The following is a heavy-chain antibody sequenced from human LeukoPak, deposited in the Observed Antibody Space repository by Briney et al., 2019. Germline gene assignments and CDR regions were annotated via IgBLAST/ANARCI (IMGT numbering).Heavy chain of an antibody. D-gene: IGHD6-19*01. J-gene: IGHJ3*02. CDR1: GYTFTGYY. CDR2: INPNSGGT. V-gene: IGHV1-2*02. Sequence: ASVKVSCKASGYTFTGYYMHWVRQAPGQGLEWMGWINPNSGGTNYAQKFQGRVTMTRDTSISTAYMELSRLRSDDMAVYYCARAAAVAGTRNDAFDIWGQGTMVTVSS. CDR3: ARAAAVAGTRNDAFDI.